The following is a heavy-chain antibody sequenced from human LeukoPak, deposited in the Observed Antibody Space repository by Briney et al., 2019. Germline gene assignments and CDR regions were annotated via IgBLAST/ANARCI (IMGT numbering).Heavy chain of an antibody. J-gene: IGHJ4*02. Sequence: PGGSLRLSCAASGFIFSTYAMGWVRQAPGKGLEWVSAISSSGDTTYYADSVKGQFTISRDNSKNTLDLQMSSLRAEDTAMYHCAKVKALDAVASYFDYWGQGTLVTVSS. V-gene: IGHV3-23*01. CDR1: GFIFSTYA. CDR3: AKVKALDAVASYFDY. CDR2: ISSSGDTT. D-gene: IGHD2-8*01.